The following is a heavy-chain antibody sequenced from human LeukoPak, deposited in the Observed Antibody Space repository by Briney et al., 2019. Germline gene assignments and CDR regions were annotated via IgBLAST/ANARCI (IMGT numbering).Heavy chain of an antibody. CDR2: IYYSGST. Sequence: PSETLSLTCTVSGGSISSSSYYWGWIRQPPGKGLEWIGSIYYSGSTYYNPSLKSRVTISVDTSKNQFSLKLSSVTAADTAVYYCARHPLHYYGSGSYFDYWGQGTLVTVSS. V-gene: IGHV4-39*01. D-gene: IGHD3-10*01. CDR1: GGSISSSSYY. CDR3: ARHPLHYYGSGSYFDY. J-gene: IGHJ4*02.